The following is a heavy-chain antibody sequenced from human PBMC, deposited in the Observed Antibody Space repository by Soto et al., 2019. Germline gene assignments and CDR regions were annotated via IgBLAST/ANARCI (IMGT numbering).Heavy chain of an antibody. V-gene: IGHV3-30-3*01. CDR1: GFTFSSYA. Sequence: QVQLVESGGGVVQPGRSLRLSCAPSGFTFSSYAMHWVHQAPGKGLEWVAVISYDGSNKYYADSVKGRFTISRDNSKNTLYLQMNSLRVEDTAVYYCARGGPTYYYYGMDVWGQGTTVTVSS. D-gene: IGHD2-21*01. J-gene: IGHJ6*02. CDR3: ARGGPTYYYYGMDV. CDR2: ISYDGSNK.